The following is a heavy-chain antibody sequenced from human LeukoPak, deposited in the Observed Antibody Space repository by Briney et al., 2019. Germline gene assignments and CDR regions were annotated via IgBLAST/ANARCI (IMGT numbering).Heavy chain of an antibody. V-gene: IGHV1-69*04. J-gene: IGHJ4*02. CDR1: GGTFSSYA. D-gene: IGHD3-22*01. Sequence: SVKVSCKASGGTFSSYAISRVRQAPGQGLEWMGRIIPILGIANYAQKFQGRVTITADKSTSTAYMELSSLRSEDTAVYYCARGAYYYDSSGYYIKAPLDYWGQGTLVTVSS. CDR3: ARGAYYYDSSGYYIKAPLDY. CDR2: IIPILGIA.